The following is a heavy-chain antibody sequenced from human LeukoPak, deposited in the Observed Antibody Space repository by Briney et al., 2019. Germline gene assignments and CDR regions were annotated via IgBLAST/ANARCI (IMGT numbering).Heavy chain of an antibody. Sequence: ASVKVSCKASGYTFTGYYMHWVRRAPGQGLEWMGRINPNSGGTNYAQKFQGRVTMTRDTSISTAYMELSRLRSDDTAVYYCARGRRTRGYYDIQDYWGQGTLVTVSS. CDR2: INPNSGGT. CDR3: ARGRRTRGYYDIQDY. D-gene: IGHD3-22*01. J-gene: IGHJ4*02. CDR1: GYTFTGYY. V-gene: IGHV1-2*06.